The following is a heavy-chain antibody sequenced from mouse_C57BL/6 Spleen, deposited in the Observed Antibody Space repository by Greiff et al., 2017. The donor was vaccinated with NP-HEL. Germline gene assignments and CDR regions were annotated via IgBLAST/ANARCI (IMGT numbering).Heavy chain of an antibody. V-gene: IGHV14-2*01. J-gene: IGHJ4*01. CDR3: ASRDGSSPYYYAMDY. D-gene: IGHD1-1*01. Sequence: VQLKQSGAELVKPGASVKLSCTASGFNIKDYYMHWVKQRTEQGLEWIGRIDPEDGETKYAPKFQGKATITADTSSNTAYLQLSSLTSEDTAVYYCASRDGSSPYYYAMDYWGQGTSVTVSS. CDR1: GFNIKDYY. CDR2: IDPEDGET.